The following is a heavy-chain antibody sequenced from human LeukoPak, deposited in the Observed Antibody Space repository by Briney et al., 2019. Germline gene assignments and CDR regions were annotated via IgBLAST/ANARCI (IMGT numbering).Heavy chain of an antibody. D-gene: IGHD2-21*02. V-gene: IGHV1-2*02. CDR3: ARDKYCGGDCYPYYFDY. CDR2: INPNSGGT. Sequence: ASVTVSCKTSGYAFTDYYIHWVRQAPGQGLEWMGWINPNSGGTNYAQKFQGRVTMTRDTSISTAYMELSRLRSDDTAVYYCARDKYCGGDCYPYYFDYWGQGTLVTVSS. CDR1: GYAFTDYY. J-gene: IGHJ4*02.